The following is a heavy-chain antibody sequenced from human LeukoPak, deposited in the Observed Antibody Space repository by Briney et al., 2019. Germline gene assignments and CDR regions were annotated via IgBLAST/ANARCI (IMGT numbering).Heavy chain of an antibody. J-gene: IGHJ2*01. CDR2: IIPIFGTA. V-gene: IGHV1-69*06. D-gene: IGHD3-10*01. CDR1: GGTFSSYA. CDR3: ARPENPITMVRGVITTDWYFDL. Sequence: SVKVSCKASGGTFSSYAISWVRQAPGQGLEWMGGIIPIFGTANYAQKFQGRVTITADKSTSTAYMELSSLRSEDTAVYYCARPENPITMVRGVITTDWYFDLWGRGTLVTVSS.